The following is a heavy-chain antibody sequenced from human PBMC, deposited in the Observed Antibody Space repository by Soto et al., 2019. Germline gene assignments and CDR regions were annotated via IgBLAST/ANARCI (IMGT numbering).Heavy chain of an antibody. CDR3: ARTSGYYSLDY. J-gene: IGHJ4*02. V-gene: IGHV1-3*01. CDR2: INAGNGNT. D-gene: IGHD3-22*01. Sequence: QVQLVQSGAEVKKPGASVKVSCKASGNTFTSYAMHWVRQAPGQRLEWMGWINAGNGNTKYSQKFRGRVTITRDTSASTAYMELNSLRSEDKAVYYCARTSGYYSLDYWGQGALVTVSS. CDR1: GNTFTSYA.